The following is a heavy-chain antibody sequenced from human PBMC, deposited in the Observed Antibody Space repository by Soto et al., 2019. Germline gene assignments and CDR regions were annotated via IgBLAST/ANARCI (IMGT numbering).Heavy chain of an antibody. CDR2: IYWDDDN. CDR1: GFSLSTSGVG. Sequence: QITLKESGPTLVKPTQTLTLTCTFSGFSLSTSGVGVGWIRQPPGKALERLALIYWDDDNHYSPSLKSRLTITKDTSKNQVVLTKANVDPVDTATYYCARLMVRGVIGAFDIWGQGTMVTVSS. V-gene: IGHV2-5*02. D-gene: IGHD3-10*01. J-gene: IGHJ3*02. CDR3: ARLMVRGVIGAFDI.